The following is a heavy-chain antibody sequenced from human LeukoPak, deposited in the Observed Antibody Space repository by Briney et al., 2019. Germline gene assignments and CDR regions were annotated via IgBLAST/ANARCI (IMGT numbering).Heavy chain of an antibody. CDR2: ISGSGGST. J-gene: IGHJ3*02. CDR1: GFTLRSYV. Sequence: GGSLRLSCVASGFTLRSYVMNWVRQAPGRGLEWVSAISGSGGSTYYADSVKGRLTISRDNSKNTLYLQMNSLRAEDTAVYYCARGSRSGVVERDAFDIWGQGTMVTVSS. D-gene: IGHD3-3*01. CDR3: ARGSRSGVVERDAFDI. V-gene: IGHV3-23*01.